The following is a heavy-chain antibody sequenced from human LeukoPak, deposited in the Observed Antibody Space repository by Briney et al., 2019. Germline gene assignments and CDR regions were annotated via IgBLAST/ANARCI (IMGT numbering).Heavy chain of an antibody. CDR3: AREEYCSSTSCSEYFDY. Sequence: ASVKVSCKASGYTFTSYGISWVRQAPGQGLEWMGWISAYNGNTNYAQKLQGRVTMTTDTSTSTAYMELRSLRSDDTAVYYCAREEYCSSTSCSEYFDYWGQGTLVTVSS. D-gene: IGHD2-2*01. V-gene: IGHV1-18*01. CDR1: GYTFTSYG. J-gene: IGHJ4*02. CDR2: ISAYNGNT.